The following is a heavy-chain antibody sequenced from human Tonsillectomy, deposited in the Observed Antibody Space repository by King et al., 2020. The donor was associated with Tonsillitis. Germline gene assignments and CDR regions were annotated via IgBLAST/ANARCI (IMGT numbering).Heavy chain of an antibody. J-gene: IGHJ4*02. D-gene: IGHD1-26*01. V-gene: IGHV4-39*01. Sequence: QLQESGPGVVKPSETLSLTCTVSGGSLRSSDHYCAWILQPPGKGLEWFGYIYYSGTAFYNPSLASRFTISGGTSENRFSLKLSSVTAADTAVYFCARYVSGSFDYWGQGALVTVSS. CDR2: IYYSGTA. CDR3: ARYVSGSFDY. CDR1: GGSLRSSDHY.